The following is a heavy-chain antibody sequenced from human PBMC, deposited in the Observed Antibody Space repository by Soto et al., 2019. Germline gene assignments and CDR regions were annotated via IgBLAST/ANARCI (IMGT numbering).Heavy chain of an antibody. CDR2: IYWDDDK. CDR3: ADRGRSSDYGGVYFDY. J-gene: IGHJ4*02. D-gene: IGHD4-17*01. V-gene: IGHV2-5*05. CDR1: GFSLSTSGVG. Sequence: QITLKESGPTLVKPTQTLTLTCTFSGFSLSTSGVGVGWIRQPPGKALEWLALIYWDDDKRYGQSLKSRLTNTRDTTNNQVVLTMANMDPVDTASYYCADRGRSSDYGGVYFDYWGQGTLVTVSS.